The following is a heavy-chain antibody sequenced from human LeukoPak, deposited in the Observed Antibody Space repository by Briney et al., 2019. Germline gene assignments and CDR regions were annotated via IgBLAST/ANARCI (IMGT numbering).Heavy chain of an antibody. Sequence: GGSLRLSCAASGFTFSSYAMSWVRQAPGKGLEWVSSISSSSNYMYYTDSVKGRFTIFRDNAENSLYLQMNSLRIEDTAVYYCARGLISSGYSPYFDYWGQGTLVTVSS. CDR3: ARGLISSGYSPYFDY. D-gene: IGHD3-22*01. V-gene: IGHV3-21*01. CDR2: ISSSSNYM. CDR1: GFTFSSYA. J-gene: IGHJ4*02.